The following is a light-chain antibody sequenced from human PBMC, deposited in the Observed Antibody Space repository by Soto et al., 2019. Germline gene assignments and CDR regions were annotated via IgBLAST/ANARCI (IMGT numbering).Light chain of an antibody. Sequence: SALTQPPSVSAAPGQKVTISCSGSSSNIGGNSVSWYQQFPGTAPKLLIYDDDKRPSGIPDRFSGSKSGTSATLGITGFQTGDEADYYCGSWDSSLSAYVFATGTKVTV. J-gene: IGLJ1*01. V-gene: IGLV1-51*01. CDR3: GSWDSSLSAYV. CDR1: SSNIGGNS. CDR2: DDD.